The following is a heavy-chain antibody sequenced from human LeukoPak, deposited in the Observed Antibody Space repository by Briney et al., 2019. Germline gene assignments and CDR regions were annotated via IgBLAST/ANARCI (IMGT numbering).Heavy chain of an antibody. CDR1: GGSISSSSYY. CDR2: IYYSGST. Sequence: SETLSLTCTVSGGSISSSSYYWGCIRQPPGKGLECIGSIYYSGSTYYNPSLKSRVTIPVDTSKNQFSLKLSSVTAADTAVYYCARDIGYYDSSGYTIYHWGQGTLVTVSS. J-gene: IGHJ5*02. CDR3: ARDIGYYDSSGYTIYH. D-gene: IGHD3-22*01. V-gene: IGHV4-39*07.